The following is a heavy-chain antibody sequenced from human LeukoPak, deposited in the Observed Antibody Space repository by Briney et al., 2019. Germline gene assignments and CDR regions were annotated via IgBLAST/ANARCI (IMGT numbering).Heavy chain of an antibody. Sequence: GGSLRLSCAASGFTFSSYSMHWVRQAPGKGLEWVAVISHHGSNKYYVGSVKGRFTISRDNSKNTLYLQMNSLRTEDTAVYYCARVPTADYGDYYFDYWGQGTLVTVSS. CDR1: GFTFSSYS. D-gene: IGHD4-17*01. CDR3: ARVPTADYGDYYFDY. V-gene: IGHV3-30-3*01. J-gene: IGHJ4*02. CDR2: ISHHGSNK.